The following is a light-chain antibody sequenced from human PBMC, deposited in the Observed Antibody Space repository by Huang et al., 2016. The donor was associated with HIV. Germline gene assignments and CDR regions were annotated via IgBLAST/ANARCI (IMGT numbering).Light chain of an antibody. CDR3: QQSYSTPRT. J-gene: IGKJ2*01. CDR1: QSISSY. Sequence: DIQMTQSPSSLSASVGDRVTLTCRASQSISSYLNWYQVKPGKAPKLLIYAASTLQSGVPSRFSGSGSETDFTRTISSLQPEDFGTYYCQQSYSTPRTFGQGTDLEIK. V-gene: IGKV1-39*01. CDR2: AAS.